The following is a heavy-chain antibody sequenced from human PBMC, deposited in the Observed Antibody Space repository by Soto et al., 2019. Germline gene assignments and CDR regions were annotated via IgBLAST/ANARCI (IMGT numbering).Heavy chain of an antibody. D-gene: IGHD6-13*01. CDR3: ARDLAAGDY. CDR1: GYTFINYY. V-gene: IGHV1-46*04. CDR2: FNPTSGST. Sequence: QVQLVQSGAEVKKPGASVKLSCKASGYTFINYYIHWVRQAPGQGLEWMGIFNPTSGSTNYAQKSGGRVTLTMDTSTRTVYMELSSLRFDDTAVYYCARDLAAGDYWGQGTLVTVSS. J-gene: IGHJ4*02.